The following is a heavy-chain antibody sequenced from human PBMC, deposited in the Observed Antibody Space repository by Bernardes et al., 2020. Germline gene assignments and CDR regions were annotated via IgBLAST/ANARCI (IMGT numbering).Heavy chain of an antibody. CDR1: GFIFSNYG. J-gene: IGHJ6*02. D-gene: IGHD3-16*02. V-gene: IGHV3-30*18. Sequence: GGSLRLSCAASGFIFSNYGMHWVRQAPGRGLEWVAVISEDGNHKYYADSVKGRFSISRDNSKNTMYLQMNSLRREDTAVYYCAKVVKYLPTPRGDYYYGLDVWGQGTTVTVSS. CDR2: ISEDGNHK. CDR3: AKVVKYLPTPRGDYYYGLDV.